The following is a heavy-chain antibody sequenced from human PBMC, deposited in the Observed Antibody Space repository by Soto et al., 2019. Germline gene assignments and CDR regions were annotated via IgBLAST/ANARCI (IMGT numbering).Heavy chain of an antibody. J-gene: IGHJ4*02. D-gene: IGHD3-10*01. CDR3: ARDTMVRGVIVPDY. Sequence: QVQLQESDPGLVKPSETLSLTCTVSGGSVSSGSYYWSWIRQPPGKGLEWIGYIYYSGSTNYNPSLKSRVTISVDTSKNQFSLKLSSVTAADTAVYYCARDTMVRGVIVPDYWGQGTLVTVSS. CDR2: IYYSGST. CDR1: GGSVSSGSYY. V-gene: IGHV4-61*01.